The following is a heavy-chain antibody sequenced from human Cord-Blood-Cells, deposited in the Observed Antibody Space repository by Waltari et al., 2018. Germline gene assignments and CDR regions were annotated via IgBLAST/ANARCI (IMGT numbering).Heavy chain of an antibody. V-gene: IGHV1-2*02. J-gene: IGHJ3*02. CDR1: GYTFTGYY. CDR2: INPNSGGT. Sequence: QVQLVQSGAEVKKPGASVKVSCKASGYTFTGYYMHWVRQAPGQGLEWMGWINPNSGGTNYAQKIQGRVTMTRDTSISTAYMELSRLRSDDTAAYYCARDRGYSSGWEAFDIWGQGTMVTVSS. D-gene: IGHD6-19*01. CDR3: ARDRGYSSGWEAFDI.